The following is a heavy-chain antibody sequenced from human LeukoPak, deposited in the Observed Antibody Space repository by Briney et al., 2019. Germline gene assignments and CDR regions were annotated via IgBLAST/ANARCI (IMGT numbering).Heavy chain of an antibody. CDR2: ISSSGSTI. Sequence: GGSLRLSCAAPGFIFSSYWMSWVRQAPGKGLEWVSYISSSGSTIYYADSVKGRFTISRDNAKNSLYLQMNSLRAEDTAVYYCARDYGGSSPFDYWGQGTLVTVSS. J-gene: IGHJ4*02. CDR1: GFIFSSYW. D-gene: IGHD4-23*01. CDR3: ARDYGGSSPFDY. V-gene: IGHV3-48*04.